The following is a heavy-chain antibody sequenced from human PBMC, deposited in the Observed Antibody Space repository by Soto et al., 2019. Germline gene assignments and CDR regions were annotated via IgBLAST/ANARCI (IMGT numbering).Heavy chain of an antibody. Sequence: SLRLSCAASGFTFSSYSMNWVRQAPGKGLEWVSYISSSSSTIYYADSVKGRFTISRDNARNSLYLQMNSLRDEDTAVYYCARDEDSSGYYNWFDPWGQGTLVTVSS. CDR2: ISSSSSTI. V-gene: IGHV3-48*02. CDR3: ARDEDSSGYYNWFDP. J-gene: IGHJ5*02. D-gene: IGHD3-22*01. CDR1: GFTFSSYS.